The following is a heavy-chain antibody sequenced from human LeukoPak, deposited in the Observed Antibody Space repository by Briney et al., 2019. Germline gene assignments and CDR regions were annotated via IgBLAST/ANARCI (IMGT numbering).Heavy chain of an antibody. J-gene: IGHJ3*02. Sequence: SETLSLTCTVSGGSISSYYWSWIRQPPGKGLEWIGYIYYGGSTNYNPSLKSRVTISVDTSKNQFSLKLSSVTAADTAVYYCARVIGYCSSTSCLALHAFDIWGQGTMVTVSS. CDR1: GGSISSYY. CDR2: IYYGGST. CDR3: ARVIGYCSSTSCLALHAFDI. D-gene: IGHD2-2*01. V-gene: IGHV4-59*01.